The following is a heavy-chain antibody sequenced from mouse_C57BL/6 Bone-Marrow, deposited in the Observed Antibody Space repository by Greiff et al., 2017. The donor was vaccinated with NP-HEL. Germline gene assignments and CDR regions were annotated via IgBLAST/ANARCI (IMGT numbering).Heavy chain of an antibody. D-gene: IGHD1-1*01. CDR3: ARDPYYYGPYYAMDY. CDR2: IDPSDSET. V-gene: IGHV1-52*01. CDR1: GYTFTSYW. J-gene: IGHJ4*01. Sequence: VQLQQPGAELVRPGSSVKLSCKASGYTFTSYWMHWVKQRPIQGLEWIGNIDPSDSETHYNQKFKDKATLTVDKSSSTAYMQLSSLTSEDSAVYYCARDPYYYGPYYAMDYWGQGTSVTVSS.